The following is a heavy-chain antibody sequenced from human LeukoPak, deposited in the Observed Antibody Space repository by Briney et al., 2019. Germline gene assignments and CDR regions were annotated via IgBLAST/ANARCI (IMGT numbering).Heavy chain of an antibody. V-gene: IGHV4-59*01. CDR2: IYYSGST. D-gene: IGHD1-1*01. CDR1: GGSISSYY. CDR3: ARGYNWNEAYFDY. Sequence: PSETLSLTCTVSGGSISSYYWSWIRQPPGKGLEWIGYIYYSGSTNYNPSLKCRVTISVDTSKNQFSLKLSSVTAADTAVYYCARGYNWNEAYFDYWGQGTLVTVSS. J-gene: IGHJ4*02.